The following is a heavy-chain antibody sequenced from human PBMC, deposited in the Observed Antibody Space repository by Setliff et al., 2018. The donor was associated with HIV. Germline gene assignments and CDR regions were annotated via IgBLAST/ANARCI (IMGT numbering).Heavy chain of an antibody. CDR1: GGSMSGYY. V-gene: IGHV4-59*08. D-gene: IGHD5-18*01. J-gene: IGHJ4*02. Sequence: PSETLSLTCSVSGGSMSGYYWGWIRQPPGRGLEWIGYVSYSGDTNYNPSLKSRVTISIDTSKNQFSLRVNSVTAADTALYSCARHGGGYSYGSFDFWSQGTLVTVSS. CDR3: ARHGGGYSYGSFDF. CDR2: VSYSGDT.